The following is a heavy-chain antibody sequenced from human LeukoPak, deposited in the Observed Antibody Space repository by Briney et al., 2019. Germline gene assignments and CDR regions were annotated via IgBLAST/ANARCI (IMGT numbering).Heavy chain of an antibody. CDR3: AKDMGRVPAASDAFDI. CDR1: GLIFSNYW. V-gene: IGHV3-7*03. D-gene: IGHD2-2*01. Sequence: GGSLRLSCAASGLIFSNYWMTWVRQAPGKGLEWVANIKEDGSETYYVDSVKGRFTISRDNAKNSLYLQMNSLRAEDTALYYCAKDMGRVPAASDAFDIWGQGTMVTVSS. CDR2: IKEDGSET. J-gene: IGHJ3*02.